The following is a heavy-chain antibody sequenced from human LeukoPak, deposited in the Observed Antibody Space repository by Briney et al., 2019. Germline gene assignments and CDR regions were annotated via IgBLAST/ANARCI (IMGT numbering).Heavy chain of an antibody. J-gene: IGHJ5*02. Sequence: SETLSLTCTVSGGSISSYYWSWIRQLPGKGLEWIGYIYYSGSTNYNPSLKSRVTISVDTSKNQFSLKLSSVTAADTAVYYCARVIWFGDYWFDPWGQGTLVTVSS. V-gene: IGHV4-59*01. CDR3: ARVIWFGDYWFDP. CDR2: IYYSGST. CDR1: GGSISSYY. D-gene: IGHD3-10*01.